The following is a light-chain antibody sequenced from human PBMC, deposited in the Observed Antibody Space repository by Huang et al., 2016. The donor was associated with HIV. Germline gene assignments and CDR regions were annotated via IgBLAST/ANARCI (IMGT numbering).Light chain of an antibody. CDR1: QSLLHSNAYND. Sequence: DIVMTQYPLSLPVTPGEPASISCRSSQSLLHSNAYNDLDWYLQKPGQSPQLLIDLVSNRASGVPDRFSGSGSGTDFTLKISRVEAEDVGVYYCMQALQTPPTFGGGTKVEIK. CDR3: MQALQTPPT. CDR2: LVS. V-gene: IGKV2-28*01. J-gene: IGKJ4*01.